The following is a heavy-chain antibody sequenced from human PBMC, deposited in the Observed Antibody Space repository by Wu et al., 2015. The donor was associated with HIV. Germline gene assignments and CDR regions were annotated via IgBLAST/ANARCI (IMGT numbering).Heavy chain of an antibody. V-gene: IGHV1-18*01. CDR2: ISAYNGNT. D-gene: IGHD3-10*01. J-gene: IGHJ3*01. CDR1: GYTFTSYG. CDR3: ARDPSVWFGRPTLGGAFDF. Sequence: QVQLVQSGAEVKKPGASVKVSCKASGYTFTSYGISWVQQAPGQGLEWMGWISAYNGNTNYAQKLQGRVTMTTDTSTSTAYMELRSLTSDDTAVYYYARDPSVWFGRPTLGGAFDFWGQGTMVTVSS.